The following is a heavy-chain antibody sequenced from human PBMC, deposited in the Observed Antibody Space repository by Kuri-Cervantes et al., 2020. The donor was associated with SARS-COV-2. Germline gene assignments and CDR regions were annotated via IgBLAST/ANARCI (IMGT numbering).Heavy chain of an antibody. CDR2: IYHSGST. V-gene: IGHV4-38-2*02. Sequence: SETLSLTCTVSGYSISSGYYWGWIRQPPGKGLEWIGYIYHSGSTYYNPSLKSRVTISVDTSKNQFSLKLSSVTAADTAVYYCVQVDIAAAGTNYYYYMDVWGKGTTVTVSS. CDR1: GYSISSGYY. CDR3: VQVDIAAAGTNYYYYMDV. J-gene: IGHJ6*03. D-gene: IGHD6-13*01.